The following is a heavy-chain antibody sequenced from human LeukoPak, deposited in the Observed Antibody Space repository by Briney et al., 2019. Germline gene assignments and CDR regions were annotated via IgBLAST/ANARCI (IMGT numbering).Heavy chain of an antibody. CDR1: GYTFTSFG. Sequence: ASVKVSCKASGYTFTSFGISWVRQAPGQGLEWMGWISAYNGNTNYAQKLQGRVTMTTDTSTSTAYMELRSLRSDDTAVYYCARWHYYRSGSTGGWLDPWGQGTLVTVSS. D-gene: IGHD3-10*01. CDR2: ISAYNGNT. J-gene: IGHJ5*02. V-gene: IGHV1-18*01. CDR3: ARWHYYRSGSTGGWLDP.